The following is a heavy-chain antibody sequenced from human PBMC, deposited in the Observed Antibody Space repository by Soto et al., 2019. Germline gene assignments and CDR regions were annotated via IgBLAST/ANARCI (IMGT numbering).Heavy chain of an antibody. CDR3: ARVDEVAAAGGALDWFDP. V-gene: IGHV3-30-3*01. CDR1: GFTFSSYA. D-gene: IGHD6-13*01. Sequence: QVQLVESGGGVVQPGRSLRLSCAASGFTFSSYAMHWVRQAPGKGLEWVAVISYDGSNKYYADSVKGRFTISRDNSKNTLYLQMNSLRAEDTAVYYCARVDEVAAAGGALDWFDPWGQGTLVTVSS. CDR2: ISYDGSNK. J-gene: IGHJ5*02.